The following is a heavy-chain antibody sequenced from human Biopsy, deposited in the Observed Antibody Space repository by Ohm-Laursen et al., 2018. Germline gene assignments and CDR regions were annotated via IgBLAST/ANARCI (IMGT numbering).Heavy chain of an antibody. CDR1: GFRFDDYA. CDR2: ISWSSGTI. CDR3: VKSAYSSGFWEASDY. J-gene: IGHJ4*02. V-gene: IGHV3-9*01. Sequence: SLRLSCTASGFRFDDYAMQWVRQTPGKGLEWVSGISWSSGTIGYADSVKGRFTVSRDNAKNSLFLQMDSLRVEDTALYYCVKSAYSSGFWEASDYWGQGTLVTVSS. D-gene: IGHD6-19*01.